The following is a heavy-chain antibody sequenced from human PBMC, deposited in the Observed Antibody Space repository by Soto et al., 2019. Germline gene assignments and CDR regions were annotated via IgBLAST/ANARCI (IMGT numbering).Heavy chain of an antibody. D-gene: IGHD3-22*01. CDR1: GDTFSSYA. CDR2: IIPIFGTA. Sequence: SVKVSCKASGDTFSSYAISWVRQAPGQGLEWMGGIIPIFGTANYAQKFQGRVTITADESTSTAYMELSSLRSVDTAVYYCARSPDSSGYYPPGQYGMDVWGQGTTVTVSS. CDR3: ARSPDSSGYYPPGQYGMDV. V-gene: IGHV1-69*13. J-gene: IGHJ6*02.